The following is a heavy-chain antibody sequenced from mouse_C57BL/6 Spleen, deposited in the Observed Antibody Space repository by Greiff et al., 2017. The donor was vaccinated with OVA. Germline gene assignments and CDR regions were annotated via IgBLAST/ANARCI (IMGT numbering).Heavy chain of an antibody. D-gene: IGHD2-5*01. Sequence: VQLQQSGAELVKPGASVKLSCKASGYTFTSYWMHWVKQRPGQGLEWIGMIHPNSGSTNYNEKFKSKATLTVDKSSSTAYMQLSSLTSEDSAVYYCASNSNYWYFDVWGTGTTVTVSS. V-gene: IGHV1-64*01. J-gene: IGHJ1*03. CDR2: IHPNSGST. CDR1: GYTFTSYW. CDR3: ASNSNYWYFDV.